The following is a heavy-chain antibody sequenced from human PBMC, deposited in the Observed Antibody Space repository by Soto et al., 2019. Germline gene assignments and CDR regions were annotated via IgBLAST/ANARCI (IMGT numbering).Heavy chain of an antibody. CDR2: ISGSGGST. V-gene: IGHV3-23*01. Sequence: EVQLLESGVGLVQPGGSLRLSCAASGFTLSSYAMSWVRQAPGKGLEWVSAISGSGGSTFYADSVRGRFTISRDNSKNTLYLQMNSLRAEDTAIYYCAKDMGVGYSYGYDYWGQGTLVTVSS. D-gene: IGHD5-18*01. CDR3: AKDMGVGYSYGYDY. CDR1: GFTLSSYA. J-gene: IGHJ4*02.